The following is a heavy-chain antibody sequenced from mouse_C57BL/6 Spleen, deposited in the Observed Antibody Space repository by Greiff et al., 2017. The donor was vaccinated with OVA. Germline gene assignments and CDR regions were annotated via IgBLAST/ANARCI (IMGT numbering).Heavy chain of an antibody. CDR2: ISYDGSN. V-gene: IGHV3-6*01. J-gene: IGHJ3*01. D-gene: IGHD1-1*01. CDR1: GYSITSGYY. Sequence: EVKLMESGPGLVKPSQSLSLTCSVTGYSITSGYYWNWIRQFPGNKLEWMGYISYDGSNNYNPSLKNRISITRDTSKNQFFLKLNSVTTEDTATYYCARDYGSGFAYWGQGTLVTVSA. CDR3: ARDYGSGFAY.